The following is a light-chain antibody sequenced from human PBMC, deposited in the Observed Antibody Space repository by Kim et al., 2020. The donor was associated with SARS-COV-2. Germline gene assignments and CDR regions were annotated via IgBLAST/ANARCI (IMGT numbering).Light chain of an antibody. J-gene: IGLJ2*01. V-gene: IGLV6-57*03. CDR2: EDN. Sequence: GKTSTVTCTRTRRGIVNVDVQCYQQGPAGGPTTVFSEDNQSPSGFSDRFSGSIDNSSNSASLTISGLRTGDEAGYYCQSYNRDNVIFGGGTQLTVL. CDR3: QSYNRDNVI. CDR1: RRGIVNVD.